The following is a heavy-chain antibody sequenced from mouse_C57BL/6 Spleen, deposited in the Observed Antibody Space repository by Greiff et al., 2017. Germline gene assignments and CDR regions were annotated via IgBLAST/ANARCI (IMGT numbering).Heavy chain of an antibody. CDR3: ASGDYCGSLAY. Sequence: EVQLQESGPGLVKPSQSLSLTCSVTGYSITSGYYWNWIRQFPGNKLEWMGYISYDGSNNYNPSLKNRISITRDTSKNQFFLKLNSVTTEDTATYYCASGDYCGSLAYWGQGTLVTVSA. CDR2: ISYDGSN. J-gene: IGHJ3*01. CDR1: GYSITSGYY. D-gene: IGHD1-1*01. V-gene: IGHV3-6*01.